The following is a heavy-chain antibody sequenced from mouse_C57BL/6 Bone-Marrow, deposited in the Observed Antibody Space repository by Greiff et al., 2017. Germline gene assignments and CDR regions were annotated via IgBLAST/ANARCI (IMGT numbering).Heavy chain of an antibody. CDR1: GYTFTSYW. CDR3: AREGYDYVDY. D-gene: IGHD2-3*01. J-gene: IGHJ2*01. Sequence: QVQLQQPGAELVMPGASVKLSCKASGYTFTSYWMHWVKQRPGQGLAWIGEIDPSDSYTNYNQKFKGKSTLTVDKSSSTAYMKLSSLTSEDSAVYYCAREGYDYVDYWGQGTTLTVSS. CDR2: IDPSDSYT. V-gene: IGHV1-69*01.